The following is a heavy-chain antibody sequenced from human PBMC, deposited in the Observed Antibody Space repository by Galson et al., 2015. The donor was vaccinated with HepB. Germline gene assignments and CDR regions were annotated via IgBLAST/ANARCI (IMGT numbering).Heavy chain of an antibody. CDR2: IFYSGST. CDR3: ARHGGIAAAGPELSAFDI. Sequence: LSLTCTVSGGSISSSSYYWGWIRQPPGKGLEWIGYIFYSGSTNSNPSLKSRVTISVDTSKNHFSLRLSSVTAADTAVYYCARHGGIAAAGPELSAFDIWGQGTSVTVSS. J-gene: IGHJ3*02. V-gene: IGHV4-61*05. D-gene: IGHD6-13*01. CDR1: GGSISSSSYY.